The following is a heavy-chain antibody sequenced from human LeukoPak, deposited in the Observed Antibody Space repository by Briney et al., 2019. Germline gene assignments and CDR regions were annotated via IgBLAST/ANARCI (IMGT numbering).Heavy chain of an antibody. Sequence: PGGSLRLSCAASGFTFSSYAMSWVRQTPGKGLEWVSAISGSGGSTYYADSVKGRFTISRDNSKNTLYLQMNSLRAEDTAVYYCAKGDIVVVPAATDYWGQGTLVTVSS. CDR1: GFTFSSYA. V-gene: IGHV3-23*01. J-gene: IGHJ4*02. CDR3: AKGDIVVVPAATDY. D-gene: IGHD2-2*01. CDR2: ISGSGGST.